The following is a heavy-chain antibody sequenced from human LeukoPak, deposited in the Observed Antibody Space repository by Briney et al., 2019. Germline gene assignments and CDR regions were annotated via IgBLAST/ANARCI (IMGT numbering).Heavy chain of an antibody. CDR3: VKDSSVPYGITE. J-gene: IGHJ4*02. D-gene: IGHD4-17*01. CDR2: ISPSDGNT. V-gene: IGHV3-23*01. Sequence: GGSLRLSCATSGFSFTDYPMNWVRQAPGKGLEWVSAISPSDGNTFYADSVKGRFTISRDNSKNTLSLQMNSLRAEDTALYYCVKDSSVPYGITEWGQGTLVTVSS. CDR1: GFSFTDYP.